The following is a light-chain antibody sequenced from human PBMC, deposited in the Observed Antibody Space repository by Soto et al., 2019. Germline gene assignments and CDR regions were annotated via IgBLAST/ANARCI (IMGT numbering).Light chain of an antibody. CDR3: QTWGTGIQV. CDR2: LNSGGSH. Sequence: QPLLTQSPSASASLGASVKLTCTLSSGHSSYAIAWHQQQPEKGPRYLMKLNSGGSHSKGDGIPDRFSGSSSGAERYLTISSLQSEDEADYYCQTWGTGIQVFGGGTKLTVL. V-gene: IGLV4-69*01. J-gene: IGLJ3*02. CDR1: SGHSSYA.